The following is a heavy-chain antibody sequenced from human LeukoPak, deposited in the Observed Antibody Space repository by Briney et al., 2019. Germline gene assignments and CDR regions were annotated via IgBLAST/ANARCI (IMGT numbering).Heavy chain of an antibody. Sequence: GASVKVSCKASGYTFTRYDISWVRQATGQGLEWMGGMNPRSGYAGYAQKFRGRVTITRNTSISTAYMELSSLRSEDTAVYYCVRGGDWEQQLPGYYDYWGQGTLVTASS. D-gene: IGHD6-13*01. J-gene: IGHJ4*02. V-gene: IGHV1-8*03. CDR2: MNPRSGYA. CDR3: VRGGDWEQQLPGYYDY. CDR1: GYTFTRYD.